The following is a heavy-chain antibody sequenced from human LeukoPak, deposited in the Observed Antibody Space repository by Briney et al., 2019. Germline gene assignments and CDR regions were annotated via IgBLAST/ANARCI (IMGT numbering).Heavy chain of an antibody. V-gene: IGHV3-21*04. Sequence: GGSLRLSCAASGFTFSSYSMNWVRQAPGKGLEWVSSISSSSSYIYYADSVKGRFTISRDNSKNTLYLQMNSLRAEDTAVYYCANPGLAVAGYYFDYWGQGTLVTVSS. CDR3: ANPGLAVAGYYFDY. D-gene: IGHD6-19*01. CDR2: ISSSSSYI. J-gene: IGHJ4*02. CDR1: GFTFSSYS.